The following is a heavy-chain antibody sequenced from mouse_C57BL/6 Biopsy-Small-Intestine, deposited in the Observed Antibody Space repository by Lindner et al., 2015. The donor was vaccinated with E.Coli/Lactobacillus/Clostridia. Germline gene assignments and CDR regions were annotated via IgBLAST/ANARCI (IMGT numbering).Heavy chain of an antibody. CDR3: AAAGRPHRGFSGYDSDD. Sequence: SVKVSCKASGGPFTNYTINWVRQAPGQGLEWMGRFIPVLDMPNYAQKFQGRVTITADKSTSTAYMQLNSLRSEDTAVYYCAAAGRPHRGFSGYDSDDWGQGTPVTVSS. V-gene: IGHV1-74*01. CDR2: FIPVLDMP. D-gene: IGHD1-1*01. CDR1: GGPFTNYT. J-gene: IGHJ4*01.